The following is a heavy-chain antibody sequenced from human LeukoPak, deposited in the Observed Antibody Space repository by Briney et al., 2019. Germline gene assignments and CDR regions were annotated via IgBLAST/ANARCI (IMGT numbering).Heavy chain of an antibody. J-gene: IGHJ4*02. CDR2: INWNGGST. Sequence: GGSLRLSCAASGFTFDDYGMSWVRQVPGKGLEWVSGINWNGGSTGYADSVKGRFTISRDNAKNSLYLQMNSLGAEDTAVYYCATLVATTQFAYWGQGTLVTVSS. D-gene: IGHD5-12*01. CDR1: GFTFDDYG. V-gene: IGHV3-20*04. CDR3: ATLVATTQFAY.